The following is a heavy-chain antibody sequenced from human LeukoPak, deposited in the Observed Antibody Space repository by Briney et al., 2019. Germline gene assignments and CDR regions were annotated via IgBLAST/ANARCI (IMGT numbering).Heavy chain of an antibody. CDR3: ASAEKHYDFWSGYHAPYYYYMDV. D-gene: IGHD3-3*01. V-gene: IGHV4-4*09. J-gene: IGHJ6*03. CDR1: DGSISSYY. Sequence: KPSETLSLTCTVSDGSISSYYWSWIRQPPGKGLEWIGYIYTSESTNYNPSLKSRVTISVDTSKNQFSLKLSSVTAADTAVYYCASAEKHYDFWSGYHAPYYYYMDVWGKGTTVTVSS. CDR2: IYTSEST.